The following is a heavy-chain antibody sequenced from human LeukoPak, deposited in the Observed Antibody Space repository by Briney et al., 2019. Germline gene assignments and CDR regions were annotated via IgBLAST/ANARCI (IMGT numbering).Heavy chain of an antibody. V-gene: IGHV3-30*15. J-gene: IGHJ3*01. CDR3: ARESSSRRFVFDV. CDR1: GFTFRVNL. Sequence: GTSLRLFCTASGFTFRVNLLHWVRQAPGKALEGVAVSSSECGEHCYADSVKGRFTFSRDSSKSTLVLQMGSLRPGDTAVYYCARESSSRRFVFDVWGQGTLVTVSS. CDR2: SSSECGEH. D-gene: IGHD6-13*01.